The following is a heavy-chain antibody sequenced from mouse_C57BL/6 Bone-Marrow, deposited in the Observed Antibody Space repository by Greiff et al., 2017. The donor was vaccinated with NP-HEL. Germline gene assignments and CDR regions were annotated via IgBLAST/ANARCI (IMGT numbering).Heavy chain of an antibody. D-gene: IGHD2-1*01. J-gene: IGHJ4*01. CDR3: ARDYYGKGAAMDY. V-gene: IGHV1-72*01. CDR2: IDPNSGGT. Sequence: QQSCKASGYTFTSYWMHWVKQRPGRGLEWIGRIDPNSGGTKYNEKFKSKATLTVDKPSSTAYMQLSSLTSEDSAVYYCARDYYGKGAAMDYWGQGTSVTVSS. CDR1: GYTFTSYW.